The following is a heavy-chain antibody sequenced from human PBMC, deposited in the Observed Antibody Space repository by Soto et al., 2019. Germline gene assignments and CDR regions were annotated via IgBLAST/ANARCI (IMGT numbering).Heavy chain of an antibody. V-gene: IGHV3-48*01. D-gene: IGHD2-2*01. CDR2: ISNSGSTI. CDR1: GFIFNTYA. Sequence: EVQLVESGGGLVQPGGSLRLSCAASGFIFNTYAMNWVCQAPGKGLEWISYISNSGSTIYYADSVKGRFTISRDNAKNSLYLQMNSLRAEDTALYYCARDGAMDDCWGQGTLVTVSS. CDR3: ARDGAMDDC. J-gene: IGHJ4*02.